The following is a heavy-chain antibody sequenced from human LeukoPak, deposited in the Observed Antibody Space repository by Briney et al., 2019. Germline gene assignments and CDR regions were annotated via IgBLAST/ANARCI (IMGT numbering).Heavy chain of an antibody. CDR2: IYYSGST. V-gene: IGHV4-30-4*02. CDR1: GGSISSGDYY. D-gene: IGHD1-26*01. Sequence: SETLSLTCTVSGGSISSGDYYWSWIRQPPGKGLEWIGYIYYSGSTYYNPSLKSRVTISVDTSKNQFSLKLSSVTAADTAVYYCARAVKWEPRRAGAFDIWGQGTMVTVSS. J-gene: IGHJ3*02. CDR3: ARAVKWEPRRAGAFDI.